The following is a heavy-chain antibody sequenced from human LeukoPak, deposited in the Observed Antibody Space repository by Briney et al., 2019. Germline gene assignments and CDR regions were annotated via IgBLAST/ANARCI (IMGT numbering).Heavy chain of an antibody. CDR3: ARDPGGTDAFDI. Sequence: SETLSLTCTVSGISISSYYWSWIRQPPGKGLEWIGYIFYSGTTNYNPSVKSRVTISLDTSTNQFSLKLNSVTAADTAVYYCARDPGGTDAFDIWGQGTMVTVSS. CDR2: IFYSGTT. J-gene: IGHJ3*02. CDR1: GISISSYY. D-gene: IGHD1-1*01. V-gene: IGHV4-59*01.